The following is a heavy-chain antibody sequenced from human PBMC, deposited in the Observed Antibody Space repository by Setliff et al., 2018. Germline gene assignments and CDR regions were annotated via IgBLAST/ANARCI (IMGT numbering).Heavy chain of an antibody. V-gene: IGHV4-39*01. CDR2: IYYSGST. CDR1: GGSISSGNYY. CDR3: ARHKSNGSGSYPSLYMDV. J-gene: IGHJ6*03. D-gene: IGHD3-10*01. Sequence: SETLSLTCRVSGGSISSGNYYWGLIRQPPGKGLEWVATIYYSGSTYSNPSLKSRLIISVDAPDNQVSVKXSSVXAADTAVYYCARHKSNGSGSYPSLYMDVWGKGIMVTVSS.